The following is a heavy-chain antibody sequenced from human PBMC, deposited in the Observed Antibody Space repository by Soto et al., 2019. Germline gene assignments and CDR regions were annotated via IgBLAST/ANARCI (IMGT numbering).Heavy chain of an antibody. CDR3: ATVATNSFNWIDP. CDR2: ISSSSTYI. CDR1: VFPCSSNS. D-gene: IGHD5-12*01. Sequence: GVSMRLATAASVFPCSSNSMDGVRPAPGKGLEWVSSISSSSTYIDYADSVKGRFTISRDNAKNTLYLQMNSLRAEDTAVYYCATVATNSFNWIDPWGQGTLVTVSS. J-gene: IGHJ5*02. V-gene: IGHV3-21*01.